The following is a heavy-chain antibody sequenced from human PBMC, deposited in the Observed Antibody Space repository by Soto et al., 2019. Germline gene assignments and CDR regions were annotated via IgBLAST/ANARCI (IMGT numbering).Heavy chain of an antibody. Sequence: PGGSLRLSCAAPGFTFSSYDMHWVRQATGKGLEWVSAIGTAGDTYYPGSVKGRFTISRENAKNTLYLQLNSLRAEDTAVYYCARVVRDSSWSLVGLGHYYSDGMDVWGQGTTGTVSS. CDR1: GFTFSSYD. D-gene: IGHD6-13*01. CDR2: IGTAGDT. V-gene: IGHV3-13*01. CDR3: ARVVRDSSWSLVGLGHYYSDGMDV. J-gene: IGHJ6*02.